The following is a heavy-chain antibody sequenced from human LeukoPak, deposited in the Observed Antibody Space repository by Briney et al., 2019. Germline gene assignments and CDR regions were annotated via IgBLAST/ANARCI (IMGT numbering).Heavy chain of an antibody. D-gene: IGHD6-25*01. CDR2: ISGSSSII. V-gene: IGHV3-48*04. CDR3: ARGTQRRFDY. CDR1: GFTFSSYS. J-gene: IGHJ4*02. Sequence: GGSLRLSCAASGFTFSSYSMNWVRQAPGKGLEWVSYISGSSSIIYYADSVKGRFTISRDNAKNSLYLQMNSLRAEDTAVYYCARGTQRRFDYWGQGTLVTVSS.